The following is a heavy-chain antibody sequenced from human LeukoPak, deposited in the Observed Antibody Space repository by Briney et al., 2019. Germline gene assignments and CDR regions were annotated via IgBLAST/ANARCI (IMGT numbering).Heavy chain of an antibody. CDR2: VSSSGSTI. D-gene: IGHD3-9*01. J-gene: IGHJ6*03. CDR3: ARDRKNERYFDWLGVEDYYYYMDV. V-gene: IGHV3-11*01. CDR1: GFTFSDYY. Sequence: GGSLRLSCAASGFTFSDYYMNWIRQAPGKGLGCVSYVSSSGSTIYYADSVKGRFTISRDNAKNSLYLQMNSLRAEDTAVYYCARDRKNERYFDWLGVEDYYYYMDVWGKGTTVTVSS.